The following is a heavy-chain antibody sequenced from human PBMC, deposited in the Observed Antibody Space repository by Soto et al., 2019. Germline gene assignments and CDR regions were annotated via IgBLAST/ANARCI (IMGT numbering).Heavy chain of an antibody. D-gene: IGHD3-16*02. CDR3: AKGSFTFGGVIAGYYFDY. V-gene: IGHV3-23*01. Sequence: GGSLRLSCAASGFTFSSYAMSWVRQAPGKGLEWVSAISGSGGSTYYADSVKGRFTISRDNSKNTLYLQMNSLRAEDTAVYYCAKGSFTFGGVIAGYYFDYWGQGTLVTVSS. J-gene: IGHJ4*02. CDR2: ISGSGGST. CDR1: GFTFSSYA.